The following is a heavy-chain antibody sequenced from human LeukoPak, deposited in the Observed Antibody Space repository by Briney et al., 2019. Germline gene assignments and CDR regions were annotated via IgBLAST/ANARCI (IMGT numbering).Heavy chain of an antibody. Sequence: SETLSLTCTVSGGSISRYYWSWIRQAAGKGLEWIGCIYTTGSTNYNPSLKSRVTMSVDTSKNQFSLKLSSVTAADTAVYYCAREALLRYYFDFWGQRTLVTVSS. V-gene: IGHV4-4*07. CDR2: IYTTGST. CDR3: AREALLRYYFDF. J-gene: IGHJ4*02. CDR1: GGSISRYY.